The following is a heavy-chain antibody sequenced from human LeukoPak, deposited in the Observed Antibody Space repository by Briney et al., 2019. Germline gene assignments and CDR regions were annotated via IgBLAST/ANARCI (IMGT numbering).Heavy chain of an antibody. CDR2: IYYRGST. J-gene: IGHJ4*02. D-gene: IGHD3-10*01. V-gene: IGHV4-59*01. CDR1: GGSISGYY. Sequence: SETLSLTCTVSGGSISGYYWSWIRQPPGKGLEWIGYIYYRGSTNYNPSLKSRVTISVDTSKNQFSLKLTSVTAADTAVYYCATMVQGVYTYFGSWGQGNLVAVSP. CDR3: ATMVQGVYTYFGS.